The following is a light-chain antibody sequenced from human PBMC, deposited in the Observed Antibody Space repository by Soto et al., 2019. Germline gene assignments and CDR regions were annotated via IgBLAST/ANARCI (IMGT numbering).Light chain of an antibody. CDR1: QSVSSSY. V-gene: IGKV3-20*01. CDR3: QQYSSSPLLT. J-gene: IGKJ4*01. CDR2: GAS. Sequence: EIVLTQSPGTLSLSPGERATLSCRASQSVSSSYLAWYQQKPGQAPRLLIYGASSRATGIPDRFSGSGSGTDFTLTISRLEPEDFEVYYCQQYSSSPLLTFGGGTKLEIK.